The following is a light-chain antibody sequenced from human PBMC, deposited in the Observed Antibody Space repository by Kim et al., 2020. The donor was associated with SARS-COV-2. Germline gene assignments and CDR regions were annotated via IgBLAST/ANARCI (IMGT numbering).Light chain of an antibody. CDR1: SGHSSYA. V-gene: IGLV4-69*01. Sequence: SVKLTCTLSSGHSSYAIAWHQQQPEKGPRYLMKLNSDGSHSKGDGIPDRFAGSSSGAERYLTISSLQSEDEADYYCQTWGTGIHWVFGGGTQLTVL. J-gene: IGLJ3*02. CDR3: QTWGTGIHWV. CDR2: LNSDGSH.